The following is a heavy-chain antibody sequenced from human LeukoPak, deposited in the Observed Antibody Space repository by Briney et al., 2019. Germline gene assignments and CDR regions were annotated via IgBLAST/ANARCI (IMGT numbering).Heavy chain of an antibody. J-gene: IGHJ4*02. CDR2: INPNSGGT. V-gene: IGHV1-2*02. Sequence: ASVKVSCKASGYTFTSFGISWVRQAPGQGLEWMGWINPNSGGTNYAQKFQGRVTMTRDTSISTAYMELSRLRSDDTAVYYCARDPPRVVVPAAKGTSGYWGQGALVTVSS. CDR1: GYTFTSFG. D-gene: IGHD2-2*01. CDR3: ARDPPRVVVPAAKGTSGY.